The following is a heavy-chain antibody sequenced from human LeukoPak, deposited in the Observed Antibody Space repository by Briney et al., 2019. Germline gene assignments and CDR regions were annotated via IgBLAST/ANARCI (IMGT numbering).Heavy chain of an antibody. CDR3: VRGCTYCNWKTWFDP. CDR2: IGTLHDA. CDR1: GFTFNVYD. V-gene: IGHV3-13*01. Sequence: GGSLRLSCVTSGFTFNVYDMHWVRQAKAKGLEWVSAIGTLHDAYYPDSVKGRFTISRENARNSLYLQMNSLTAGDTAVYYCVRGCTYCNWKTWFDPWGQGTLVTVSS. J-gene: IGHJ5*02. D-gene: IGHD2/OR15-2a*01.